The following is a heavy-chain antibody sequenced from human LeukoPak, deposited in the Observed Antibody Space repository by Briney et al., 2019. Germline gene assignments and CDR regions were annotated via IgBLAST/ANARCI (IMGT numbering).Heavy chain of an antibody. Sequence: GGSLRLSCAASGFTFSSYGMHWVRQAPGKGLEWVSVISGDGGSIYYADSVKGRFTISRDNSKNTVYLQMNSLRAEDTALYYCANESPYFDYWGQGTLVTVSS. CDR1: GFTFSSYG. CDR2: ISGDGGSI. J-gene: IGHJ4*02. V-gene: IGHV3-23*01. CDR3: ANESPYFDY.